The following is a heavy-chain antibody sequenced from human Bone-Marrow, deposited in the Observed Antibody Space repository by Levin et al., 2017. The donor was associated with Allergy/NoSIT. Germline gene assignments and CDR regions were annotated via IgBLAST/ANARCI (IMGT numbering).Heavy chain of an antibody. CDR2: IHYSGST. CDR1: GGSFNDYQ. CDR3: ARGTRYYGSGSYHNWFDP. J-gene: IGHJ5*02. Sequence: SQTLSLTCVVDGGSFNDYQWTWIRQAPGRGLEWIAEIHYSGSTHYNASLRSRATILVDTSKKQFSLKLRSVTAADTAVYFCARGTRYYGSGSYHNWFDPWGQGTLVTVSS. V-gene: IGHV4-34*01. D-gene: IGHD3-10*01.